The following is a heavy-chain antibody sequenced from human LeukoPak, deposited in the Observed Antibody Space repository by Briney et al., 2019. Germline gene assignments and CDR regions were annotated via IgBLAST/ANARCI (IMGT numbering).Heavy chain of an antibody. J-gene: IGHJ4*02. CDR2: ISYDGSNK. Sequence: GRSLRLSCAASGFTFSSYAMHWVRQAPGKGLEWVAVISYDGSNKYYADSVKGRFTISRDNSKNTLYLQMNSLRAEDTAVYYCARAIVGRLDYWGQGTLVTVSS. V-gene: IGHV3-30-3*01. CDR3: ARAIVGRLDY. CDR1: GFTFSSYA. D-gene: IGHD1-26*01.